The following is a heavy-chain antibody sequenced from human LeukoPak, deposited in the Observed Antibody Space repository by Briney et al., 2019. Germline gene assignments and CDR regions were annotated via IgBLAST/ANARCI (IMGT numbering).Heavy chain of an antibody. CDR2: IKSDGTYS. V-gene: IGHV3-74*01. Sequence: GGSLRLSCAASGFTFSSHWMHWVRQAPGKGLVCVARIKSDGTYSDYGGAVKGRFTISRDNSKNTLYLQMNSLRAEDTAVYYCAKFIEGFDYWGQGTLVTVSS. J-gene: IGHJ4*02. CDR1: GFTFSSHW. CDR3: AKFIEGFDY. D-gene: IGHD3-16*02.